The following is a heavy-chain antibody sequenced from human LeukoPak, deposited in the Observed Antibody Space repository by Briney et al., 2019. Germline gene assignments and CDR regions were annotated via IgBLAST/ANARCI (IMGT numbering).Heavy chain of an antibody. J-gene: IGHJ3*02. CDR1: GDSISSGDYY. CDR2: IDYSGST. V-gene: IGHV4-30-4*01. D-gene: IGHD3-3*01. CDR3: ARLFSDWGGDAFDI. Sequence: SQTLSLTCTVSGDSISSGDYYWSWLRQPPGKGLEWIGYIDYSGSTYYNPSLESRVTLSIDTSKNQFSLKLSSVTAADTAVYYCARLFSDWGGDAFDIWGQGTMVNVAS.